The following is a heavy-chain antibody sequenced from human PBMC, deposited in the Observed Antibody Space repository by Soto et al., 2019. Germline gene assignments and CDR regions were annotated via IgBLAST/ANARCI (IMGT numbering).Heavy chain of an antibody. CDR1: GFTFSSYS. CDR3: ARDLGSCSSTSCYLYFDY. Sequence: EVQLVESGGGLVQPGGSLRLSCAASGFTFSSYSMNWVRQAPGKGLEWVSYISSSSSTIYYADSVKGRFTISRDNDKNSLYLQMNSLRAEDTAVYYCARDLGSCSSTSCYLYFDYWGQGTLVTVSS. CDR2: ISSSSSTI. J-gene: IGHJ4*02. V-gene: IGHV3-48*01. D-gene: IGHD2-2*01.